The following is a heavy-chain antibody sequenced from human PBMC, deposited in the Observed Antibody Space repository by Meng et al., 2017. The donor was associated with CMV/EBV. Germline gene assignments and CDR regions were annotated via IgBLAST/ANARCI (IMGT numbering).Heavy chain of an antibody. CDR3: ALIKRGIGY. Sequence: ESLKISCTVSGGSVSSGSYYWSWIRQPPGKGLEWIGYIYYSGSTNYNPSLKSRVTISVDTSKNQFSLKLSSVTAADTAVYYCALIKRGIGYWGQGTLVTVSS. CDR1: GGSVSSGSYY. D-gene: IGHD6-13*01. V-gene: IGHV4-61*01. CDR2: IYYSGST. J-gene: IGHJ4*02.